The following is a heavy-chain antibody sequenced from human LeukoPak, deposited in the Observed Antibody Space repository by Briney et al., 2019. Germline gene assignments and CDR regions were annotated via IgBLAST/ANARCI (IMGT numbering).Heavy chain of an antibody. CDR3: ARDIPYYYYMDV. J-gene: IGHJ6*03. D-gene: IGHD2-21*01. CDR1: GGSISSYY. Sequence: SETPPLTCTVSGGSISSYYWSWVRQPPGKGLEWLGYIYYSGSTNYNPSLKSRVTISVDTSKNQFSLKLSSVTAADTAVYYCARDIPYYYYMDVWGKGTTGTISS. V-gene: IGHV4-59*01. CDR2: IYYSGST.